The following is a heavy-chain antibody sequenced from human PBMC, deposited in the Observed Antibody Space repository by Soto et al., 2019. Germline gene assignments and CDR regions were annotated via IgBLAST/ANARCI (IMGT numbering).Heavy chain of an antibody. D-gene: IGHD5-12*01. CDR2: IIPILGIA. J-gene: IGHJ4*02. CDR3: ASPSGSEWYYFDY. V-gene: IGHV1-69*02. Sequence: SVKVSCKASGGTFSSYTISWVRQAPGQGLEWMGRIIPILGIANYAQKFQGRVTITADKSTSTAYMELSSLRSEDTAVYYCASPSGSEWYYFDYWGQGTLVTVSS. CDR1: GGTFSSYT.